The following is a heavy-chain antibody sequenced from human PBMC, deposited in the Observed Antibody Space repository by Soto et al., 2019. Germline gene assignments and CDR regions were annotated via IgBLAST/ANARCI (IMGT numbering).Heavy chain of an antibody. J-gene: IGHJ6*03. CDR1: GGSLSGYF. Sequence: QVHLEQWGAGLLKPSETLSLTCAVYGGSLSGYFWSWVRQSPGKGLEWIGEINHSGSTNYNPSLKSRGTIAADTSKHQFSLRLSSVTAADSGIYYCASYHYYDFWIGSRHYMDAWGKGTTVTVSS. D-gene: IGHD3-3*01. V-gene: IGHV4-34*01. CDR3: ASYHYYDFWIGSRHYMDA. CDR2: INHSGST.